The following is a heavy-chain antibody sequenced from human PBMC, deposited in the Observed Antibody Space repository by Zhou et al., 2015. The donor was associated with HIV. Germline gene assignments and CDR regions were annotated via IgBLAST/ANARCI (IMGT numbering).Heavy chain of an antibody. CDR1: GYTFTSYG. D-gene: IGHD2-21*02. CDR2: ISAYNGNT. Sequence: QVQLVQSGAEVKKPGASVKVSCKASGYTFTSYGISWVRQAPGQGLEWMGWISAYNGNTNYAQKLQGRVTMTTDTSTSTAYMELRSLRSDDTAVYYCARADIVVVTAIQGRGWFDPVGPGNPGHRLL. CDR3: ARADIVVVTAIQGRGWFDP. V-gene: IGHV1-18*01. J-gene: IGHJ5*02.